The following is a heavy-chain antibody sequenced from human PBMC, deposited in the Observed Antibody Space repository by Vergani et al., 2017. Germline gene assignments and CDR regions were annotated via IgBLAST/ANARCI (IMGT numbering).Heavy chain of an antibody. V-gene: IGHV4-4*03. CDR2: ICHTEDT. D-gene: IGHD3-22*01. CDR1: GDSISSNNC. Sequence: QVQLQESGPGLVKPPGTLSLTCAVSGDSISSNNCWTWVRQPPGKGLEWIGEICHTEDTKYSPSLKSRVTVSVDTSKNQFSLKLSSVTAADTAVYYCAREGSSGPSSSWFDPWGQGTLVTVSS. CDR3: AREGSSGPSSSWFDP. J-gene: IGHJ5*02.